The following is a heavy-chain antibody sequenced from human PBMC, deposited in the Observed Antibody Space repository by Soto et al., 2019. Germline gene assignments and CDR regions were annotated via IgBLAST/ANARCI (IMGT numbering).Heavy chain of an antibody. Sequence: QVQLVESGGGVVQPGRSLRLSCTASGFTFSTYAVHWVRQAPGKGLDCVAFISYDGSDKYYADSVKGRFTISRDNSKNTVYLQMNSLRADDTAVFYCARDGGGDYRLDYWGQGTLVTVSS. CDR1: GFTFSTYA. V-gene: IGHV3-30-3*01. D-gene: IGHD4-17*01. CDR2: ISYDGSDK. CDR3: ARDGGGDYRLDY. J-gene: IGHJ4*02.